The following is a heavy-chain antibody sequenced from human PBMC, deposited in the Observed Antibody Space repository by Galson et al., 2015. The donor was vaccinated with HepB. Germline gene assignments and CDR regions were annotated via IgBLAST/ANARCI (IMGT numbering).Heavy chain of an antibody. CDR2: IRSKASNYAT. CDR1: GFTFSGSA. Sequence: SLRLSCAASGFTFSGSAIDWVRQTSGKGLEWVGRIRSKASNYATAYAASLNGRFTISRDDSKNTAYLHMKSLKTEDTAVYYCIRMADLSGYSSTWGQGTLVTVSS. J-gene: IGHJ4*02. V-gene: IGHV3-73*01. CDR3: IRMADLSGYSST. D-gene: IGHD6-13*01.